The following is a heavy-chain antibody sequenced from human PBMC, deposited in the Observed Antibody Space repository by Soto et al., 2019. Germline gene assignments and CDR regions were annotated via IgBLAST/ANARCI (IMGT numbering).Heavy chain of an antibody. V-gene: IGHV3-64D*08. CDR2: ISNNGGST. D-gene: IGHD3-22*01. CDR3: VLDYYDNSAYFAFDY. CDR1: GLTFTSYD. J-gene: IGHJ4*02. Sequence: PGGSLRLSCSASGLTFTSYDMHWVRQAPGKGLEYVSVISNNGGSTYYADSVKGRFTISRDNSKNTLYLQMTSLRTEDTAVYYCVLDYYDNSAYFAFDYWGQGTLVTVSS.